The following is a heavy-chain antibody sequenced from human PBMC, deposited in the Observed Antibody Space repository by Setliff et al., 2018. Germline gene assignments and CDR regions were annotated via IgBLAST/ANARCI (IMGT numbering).Heavy chain of an antibody. CDR1: GASLSSGTYY. Sequence: NPSETLSLTCTVSGASLSSGTYYWGWIRQPPGKGLEWIGRIYYRGDTYYNASLKGRLTIAVDTSKNQCSLKLSSVTAADTAVYYCARGRAGHRGQWGQGTLVTVSS. CDR3: ARGRAGHRGQ. V-gene: IGHV4-39*07. J-gene: IGHJ4*02. CDR2: IYYRGDT.